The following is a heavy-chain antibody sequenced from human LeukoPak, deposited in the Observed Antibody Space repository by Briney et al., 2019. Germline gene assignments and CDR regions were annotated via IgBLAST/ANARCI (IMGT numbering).Heavy chain of an antibody. CDR2: ISHDGSST. Sequence: PGGSLRLSCAASGFTFTNNWMHWVRQAPTRGLVWVSRISHDGSSTYYADSVKGRLTISRDNSKNTLYLQMNSLRAEDTAVYYCASSIAAAGAFDYWGQGTLVTVSS. J-gene: IGHJ4*02. D-gene: IGHD6-13*01. V-gene: IGHV3-74*01. CDR1: GFTFTNNW. CDR3: ASSIAAAGAFDY.